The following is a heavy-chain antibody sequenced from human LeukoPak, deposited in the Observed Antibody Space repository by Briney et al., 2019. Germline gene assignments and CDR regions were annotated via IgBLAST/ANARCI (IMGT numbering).Heavy chain of an antibody. J-gene: IGHJ6*02. V-gene: IGHV4-31*03. Sequence: SETLSLTCTVSGGSISSGGYYWSWIRQHPGKGLEWIGYIYYSGSTYYNPSVKSRVTISVDTSKNQFSLKLSSVTAAETAVYYCARFMGWENYYGMDVWGQGTTVTVSS. CDR3: ARFMGWENYYGMDV. CDR2: IYYSGST. CDR1: GGSISSGGYY. D-gene: IGHD1-26*01.